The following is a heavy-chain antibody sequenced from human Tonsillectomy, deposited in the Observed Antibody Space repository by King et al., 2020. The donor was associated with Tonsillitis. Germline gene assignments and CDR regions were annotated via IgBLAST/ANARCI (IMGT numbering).Heavy chain of an antibody. CDR1: GFTFSSYD. V-gene: IGHV3-30*02. Sequence: VQLVESGGGVVQPRGSLRLSCAASGFTFSSYDMHWVRQAPGRGLEWVAFVRYHGTDKNYADSVRGRFTISRDNSKNTLYLQMNSLRAEDTAVYFCAKIPYYHDSYFDLWGRGTLVTVSS. CDR2: VRYHGTDK. CDR3: AKIPYYHDSYFDL. D-gene: IGHD3-22*01. J-gene: IGHJ2*01.